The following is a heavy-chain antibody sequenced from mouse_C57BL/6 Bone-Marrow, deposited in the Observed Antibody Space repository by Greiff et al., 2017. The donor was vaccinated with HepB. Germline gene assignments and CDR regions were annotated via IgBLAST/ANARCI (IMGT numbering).Heavy chain of an antibody. CDR2: ISYDGSN. CDR1: GYSITSGYY. CDR3: ARDLWSYAMDY. J-gene: IGHJ4*01. V-gene: IGHV3-6*01. D-gene: IGHD1-1*02. Sequence: EVKLVESGPGLVKPSQSLSLTCSVTGYSITSGYYWNWIRQFPGNKLEWMGYISYDGSNNYNPSLKNRISITRDTSKNQFFLKLNSVTTEDTATYYCARDLWSYAMDYWGQGTSVTVSS.